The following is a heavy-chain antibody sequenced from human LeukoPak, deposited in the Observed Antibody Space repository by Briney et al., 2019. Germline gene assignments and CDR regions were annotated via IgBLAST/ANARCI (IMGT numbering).Heavy chain of an antibody. Sequence: GGSLRLSCAASGFTFSSYWMNWVRQAPGKGLVWVSRIASDGSSTTYADSVKGRFSISRDNAKNTLYLKMNSLRAEDTAVYYCAKDWTHDYGDYFDYWGQGTLVTVSS. J-gene: IGHJ4*02. V-gene: IGHV3-74*01. CDR1: GFTFSSYW. CDR3: AKDWTHDYGDYFDY. D-gene: IGHD4-17*01. CDR2: IASDGSST.